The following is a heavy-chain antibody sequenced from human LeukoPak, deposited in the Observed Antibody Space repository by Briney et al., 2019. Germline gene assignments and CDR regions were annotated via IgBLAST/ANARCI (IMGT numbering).Heavy chain of an antibody. J-gene: IGHJ4*02. Sequence: KPSETLSLTCTVSGGSISSYYWSWIRQPPGKGLEWIGYIYYSGSTNYNPSLKSRVTISVDTSKNQFSLKLSSVTAADTAVYYCARGGGSGSYYSPLDYWGQGTLVTVSS. V-gene: IGHV4-59*08. CDR1: GGSISSYY. CDR2: IYYSGST. CDR3: ARGGGSGSYYSPLDY. D-gene: IGHD3-10*01.